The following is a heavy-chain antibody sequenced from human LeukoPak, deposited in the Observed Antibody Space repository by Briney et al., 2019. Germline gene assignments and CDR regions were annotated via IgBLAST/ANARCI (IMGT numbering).Heavy chain of an antibody. D-gene: IGHD6-13*01. CDR3: ARETSSSHFDY. CDR1: GGSISSYY. V-gene: IGHV4-59*12. CDR2: IYYSGST. J-gene: IGHJ4*02. Sequence: SETLSLTCTVSGGSISSYYWSWIRQPPGKGLEWIGYIYYSGSTNYNPSLKSRVTISVDTSKNQFSLKLSSVTAADTAVYYCARETSSSHFDYWGQGTLVTVSS.